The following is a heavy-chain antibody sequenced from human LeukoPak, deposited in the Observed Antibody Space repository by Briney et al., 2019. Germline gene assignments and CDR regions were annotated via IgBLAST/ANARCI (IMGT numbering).Heavy chain of an antibody. D-gene: IGHD3-9*01. CDR2: INAGNGNT. J-gene: IGHJ4*02. V-gene: IGHV1-3*01. Sequence: GASVKVSCKASGYTFTSYAMHWVRQAPGQRLEWMGWINAGNGNTKYSQKFQGRVTITRDTSASTAYMELSSLRSGDTAVYYCASSGSGGYDILTGYYKLDYWGQGTLVTVSS. CDR3: ASSGSGGYDILTGYYKLDY. CDR1: GYTFTSYA.